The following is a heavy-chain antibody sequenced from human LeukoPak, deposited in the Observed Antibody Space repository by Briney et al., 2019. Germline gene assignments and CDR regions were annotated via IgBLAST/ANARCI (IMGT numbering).Heavy chain of an antibody. V-gene: IGHV3-23*01. CDR3: AKDLTYYYVSSGYQY. CDR1: GFTFSSYA. D-gene: IGHD3-22*01. Sequence: PGGSLRLSCAASGFTFSSYAMSWVRQAPGKGLEWVSAISGSGGSTYYADSVKGRFTISRDNSKNTLYLQMNSLRAEDTAVYYCAKDLTYYYVSSGYQYWGQGTLVTVSS. J-gene: IGHJ4*02. CDR2: ISGSGGST.